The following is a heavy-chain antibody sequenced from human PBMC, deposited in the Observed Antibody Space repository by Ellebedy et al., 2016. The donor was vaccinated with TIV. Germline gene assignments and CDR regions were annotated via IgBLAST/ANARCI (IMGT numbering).Heavy chain of an antibody. J-gene: IGHJ4*02. Sequence: GESLKISXAASGFTFSSSTMNWVRQAPGKGLEWVSGVTGGGSNTYYADSVRGRFTISRDNSRNSLFLQMNSLRVEDTAVYYCAKTRYGSGWYYFAYWGQGALVTVSS. CDR2: VTGGGSNT. CDR1: GFTFSSST. D-gene: IGHD6-19*01. CDR3: AKTRYGSGWYYFAY. V-gene: IGHV3-23*01.